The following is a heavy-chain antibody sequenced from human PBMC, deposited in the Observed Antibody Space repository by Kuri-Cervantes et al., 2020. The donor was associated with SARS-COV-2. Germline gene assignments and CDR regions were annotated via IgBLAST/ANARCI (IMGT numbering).Heavy chain of an antibody. CDR3: ARYRAIPGGGLDY. V-gene: IGHV3-11*04. J-gene: IGHJ4*01. CDR2: ISNSGSPI. CDR1: GFTFSDYY. Sequence: GESLKISCAASGFTFSDYYMSWIRQAPGKGLEWVSYISNSGSPIYYADSVEGRFTISRDNAKNSLFLQMNSLRAEDTAVYYCARYRAIPGGGLDYWGHGTLVTVSS. D-gene: IGHD2-2*01.